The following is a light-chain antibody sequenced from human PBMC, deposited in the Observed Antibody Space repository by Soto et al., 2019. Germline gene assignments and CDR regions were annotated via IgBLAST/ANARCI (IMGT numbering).Light chain of an antibody. Sequence: QSALTQPPSVSGSPGQSVTISCTGTSSDVGSYNRVSWYQQPPGTAPKLMIYEVNNRPSGVPDRFSGSKSGNTASLTISGLQAEDEADYYCSSYTSGSTAVVFGGGTKLTVL. CDR1: SSDVGSYNR. J-gene: IGLJ2*01. V-gene: IGLV2-18*02. CDR2: EVN. CDR3: SSYTSGSTAVV.